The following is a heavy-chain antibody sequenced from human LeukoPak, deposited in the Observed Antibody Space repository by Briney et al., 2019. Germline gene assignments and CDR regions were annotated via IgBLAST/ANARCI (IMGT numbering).Heavy chain of an antibody. Sequence: PGGSLRLSCAASGFTFSSYGMSWVRQAPGKGLEWVSAISGSGGSTYYADSVKGRFTISRDNSKNTLYLQMNSLRAEDTAVYYCAKDGVGYTAMANFDYWGQGTLVTVSS. D-gene: IGHD5-18*01. CDR2: ISGSGGST. V-gene: IGHV3-23*01. J-gene: IGHJ4*02. CDR1: GFTFSSYG. CDR3: AKDGVGYTAMANFDY.